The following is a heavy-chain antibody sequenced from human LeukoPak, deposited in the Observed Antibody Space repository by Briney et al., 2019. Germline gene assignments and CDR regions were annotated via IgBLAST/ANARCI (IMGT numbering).Heavy chain of an antibody. CDR2: IKQDGSEK. D-gene: IGHD3-3*01. CDR1: GFTFSSYW. CDR3: ATWSFDFWSGYYNYYYYGMDV. V-gene: IGHV3-7*01. J-gene: IGHJ6*02. Sequence: GGSLRLSCAASGFTFSSYWMSWVRQAPGKGLEWVANIKQDGSEKYYVDSVKGRFTISRDNAKNSLYLQMNSLRAEDTAVYYCATWSFDFWSGYYNYYYYGMDVWGQGTTVTVSS.